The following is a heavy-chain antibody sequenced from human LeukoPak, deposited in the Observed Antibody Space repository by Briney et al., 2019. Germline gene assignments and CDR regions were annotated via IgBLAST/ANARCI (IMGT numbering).Heavy chain of an antibody. D-gene: IGHD3-3*01. J-gene: IGHJ6*03. CDR1: GYTFTSYD. CDR3: ARHRGYDFWSGYYYYYYYYMDV. V-gene: IGHV1-8*03. CDR2: MNPNSGNT. Sequence: ASVKVSCKASGYTFTSYDINWVRQATGQGLEWMGWMNPNSGNTRYAQKFQGRVTITRNTSISTAYMELSSLRSEDTAVYYCARHRGYDFWSGYYYYYYYYMDVWGKGTTVTVSS.